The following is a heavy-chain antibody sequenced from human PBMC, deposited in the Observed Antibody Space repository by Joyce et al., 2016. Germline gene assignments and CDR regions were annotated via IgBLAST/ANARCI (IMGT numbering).Heavy chain of an antibody. J-gene: IGHJ4*02. CDR2: ITNSGERT. V-gene: IGHV3-23*01. CDR1: GFAFHTYT. Sequence: EVQLLESGGGLVQPGGSLRLSCEASGFAFHTYTMAWVRQAPGKVLQWLSGITNSGERTYYAFSVEGRFTISRDNSNSTLFLQMDGLRADDTARYFCAKRHLQGAFDSWGRGTLVTVSS. CDR3: AKRHLQGAFDS.